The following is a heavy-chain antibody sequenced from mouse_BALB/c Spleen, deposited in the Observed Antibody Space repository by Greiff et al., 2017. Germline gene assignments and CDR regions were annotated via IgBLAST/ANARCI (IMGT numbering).Heavy chain of an antibody. CDR3: ARTTVVVLYYFDY. J-gene: IGHJ2*01. D-gene: IGHD1-1*01. CDR1: GYTFTSYW. V-gene: IGHV1-87*01. Sequence: VQLQQSGAELARPGASVKLSCKASGYTFTSYWMQWVKQRPGQGLEWIGAIYPGDGDTRYTQKFKGKATLTADKSSSTAYMQLSSLASEDSAVYYCARTTVVVLYYFDYWGQGTTLTVSS. CDR2: IYPGDGDT.